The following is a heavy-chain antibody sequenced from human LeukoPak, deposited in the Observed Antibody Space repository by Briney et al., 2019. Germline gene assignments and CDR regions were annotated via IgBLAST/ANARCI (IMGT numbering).Heavy chain of an antibody. J-gene: IGHJ4*02. CDR2: IYYSGST. CDR1: GGSISSSSYY. CDR3: ARVLYNWNNRYFDY. Sequence: SETLSLTCTVSGGSISSSSYYWGWIRQPPGKGLEWIGSIYYSGSTYYNPSLKSRVTISVDTSKNQFSLKLSSVTAADTAVYYCARVLYNWNNRYFDYWGQGTLVTVSS. V-gene: IGHV4-39*07. D-gene: IGHD1/OR15-1a*01.